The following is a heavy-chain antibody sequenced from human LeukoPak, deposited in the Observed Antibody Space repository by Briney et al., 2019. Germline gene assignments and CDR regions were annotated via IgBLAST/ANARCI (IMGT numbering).Heavy chain of an antibody. Sequence: GGSLRLSCAASGFTFSSYSMNWVRQAPGKGLEWVANIKQDGSEKYYVDSVKGRFTISRDNAKNSLYLQMNSLRAEDTAVYYCARTGSYYMLDYWGQGTLVTVSS. CDR3: ARTGSYYMLDY. V-gene: IGHV3-7*01. CDR1: GFTFSSYS. D-gene: IGHD3-10*01. J-gene: IGHJ4*02. CDR2: IKQDGSEK.